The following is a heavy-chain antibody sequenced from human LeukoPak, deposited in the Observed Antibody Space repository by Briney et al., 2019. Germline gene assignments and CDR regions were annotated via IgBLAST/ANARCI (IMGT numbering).Heavy chain of an antibody. D-gene: IGHD3-10*01. CDR3: AVGSYYNVRGDY. J-gene: IGHJ4*02. V-gene: IGHV4-39*07. Sequence: SETLSLTCTVSGGSISSSSYYWGWIRQPPGKGLEWIGSIYYSGSTYYNPSLKSRVTISVDTSKNQFSLKLSSVTAADTAVYYCAVGSYYNVRGDYWGQGTLVTVSS. CDR1: GGSISSSSYY. CDR2: IYYSGST.